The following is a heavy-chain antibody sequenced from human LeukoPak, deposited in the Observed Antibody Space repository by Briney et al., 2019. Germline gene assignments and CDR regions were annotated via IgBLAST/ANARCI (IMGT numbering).Heavy chain of an antibody. D-gene: IGHD2/OR15-2a*01. V-gene: IGHV1-2*02. CDR2: INPNSGGT. CDR3: ARTAPHTPFTFLYYYMDV. CDR1: GYTFTGYY. J-gene: IGHJ6*03. Sequence: ASVKVSCKASGYTFTGYYMHWVRQAPGQGLELMGWINPNSGGTNYAQKFRGRVTMTRDTSISTAYMELSRLRSDDTAVYYCARTAPHTPFTFLYYYMDVWGKGTTVTVSS.